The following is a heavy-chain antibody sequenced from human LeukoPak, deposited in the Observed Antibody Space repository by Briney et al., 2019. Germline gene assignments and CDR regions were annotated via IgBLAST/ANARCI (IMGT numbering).Heavy chain of an antibody. V-gene: IGHV3-30*02. J-gene: IGHJ4*02. CDR3: ARGSHGYTVDY. CDR1: GFTFSSYG. Sequence: GGSLRLSCGASGFTFSSYGMHWVRQAPGKGLEWVAFIRSDGSNKYYPDSVKGRFTISRDNSKNTLYLQMNSLRAEDTAVYYCARGSHGYTVDYWGQGTLVTASS. D-gene: IGHD5-18*01. CDR2: IRSDGSNK.